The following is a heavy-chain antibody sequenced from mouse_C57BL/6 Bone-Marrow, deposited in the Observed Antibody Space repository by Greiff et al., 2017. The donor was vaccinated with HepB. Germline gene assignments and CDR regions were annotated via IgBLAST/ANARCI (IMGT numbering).Heavy chain of an antibody. CDR1: GYAFSSSW. V-gene: IGHV1-82*01. CDR2: IYPGDGDT. J-gene: IGHJ2*01. D-gene: IGHD1-1*01. CDR3: ARGKNYGSSLFDY. Sequence: QVQLQQSGPELVKPGASVKISCKASGYAFSSSWMNWVKQRPGKGLEWIGRIYPGDGDTNYNGKFKGKAKLTADKSSSTDYMQLSSLTSEDAAVYVGARGKNYGSSLFDYWGQGTTLTVSS.